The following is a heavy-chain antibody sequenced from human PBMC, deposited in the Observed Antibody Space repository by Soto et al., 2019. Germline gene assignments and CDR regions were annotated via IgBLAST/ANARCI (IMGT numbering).Heavy chain of an antibody. CDR3: AKGTAPAAIRRDYFDY. CDR1: GFTFSTYA. V-gene: IGHV3-23*01. D-gene: IGHD2-2*02. Sequence: PGGSLRLSCAASGFTFSTYAMSWVRQAPGKGLEWVSAISGSGDSTYYADSVKGRFTISRDNSKNTLYLQMNSLRAEDTAVYYCAKGTAPAAIRRDYFDYWGQGTLVTVPQ. J-gene: IGHJ4*02. CDR2: ISGSGDST.